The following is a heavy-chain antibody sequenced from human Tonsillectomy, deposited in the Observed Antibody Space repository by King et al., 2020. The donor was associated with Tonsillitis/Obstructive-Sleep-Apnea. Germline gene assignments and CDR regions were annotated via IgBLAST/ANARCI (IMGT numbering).Heavy chain of an antibody. CDR1: GFTFSRYA. CDR2: ISGSGGST. CDR3: AKDTWLVMYADDALDI. V-gene: IGHV3-23*04. J-gene: IGHJ3*02. D-gene: IGHD2-8*02. Sequence: VQLVESGGGLVQPGGSLRLSCAASGFTFSRYAMTWVRQAPGKGLEWVSSISGSGGSTYYADSVKGRFTISRDHYKNTMYQQMNTLRAEDTAVYYCAKDTWLVMYADDALDIWGQGTMVTVSS.